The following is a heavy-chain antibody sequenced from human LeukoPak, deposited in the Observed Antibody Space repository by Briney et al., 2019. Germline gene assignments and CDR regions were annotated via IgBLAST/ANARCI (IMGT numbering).Heavy chain of an antibody. D-gene: IGHD1-26*01. CDR1: GYSFTNYW. Sequence: GESLKISCKGSGYSFTNYWIGWVRQMPGKGLEWMGNIYPGDSNSRYSPSFQGQVTISADKSISTAYLQWSSLKASDTAIYYCARQTGSGSQAGGFDIWGQGTMVTVSS. CDR3: ARQTGSGSQAGGFDI. J-gene: IGHJ3*02. CDR2: IYPGDSNS. V-gene: IGHV5-51*01.